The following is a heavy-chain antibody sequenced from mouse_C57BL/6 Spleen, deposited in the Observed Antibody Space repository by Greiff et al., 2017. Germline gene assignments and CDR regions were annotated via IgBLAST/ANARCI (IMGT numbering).Heavy chain of an antibody. J-gene: IGHJ1*03. Sequence: QVQLQQSGAELVRPGASVKLSCKASGYTFTDYYINWVKQRPGQGLEWIARIYPGSGNTYYNEKFKGKATLTAEKSSSTAYMQLSSLTSEDSAVYFCAGRYFDVWGTGTTVTVSS. CDR3: AGRYFDV. V-gene: IGHV1-76*01. CDR1: GYTFTDYY. CDR2: IYPGSGNT.